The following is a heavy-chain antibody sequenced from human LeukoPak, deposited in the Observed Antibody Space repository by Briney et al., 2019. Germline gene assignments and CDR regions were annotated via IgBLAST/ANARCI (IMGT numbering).Heavy chain of an antibody. CDR1: GYTLTELS. CDR2: FDPEDGET. J-gene: IGHJ4*02. V-gene: IGHV1-24*01. CDR3: ATDRGFEQWLVLGDD. D-gene: IGHD6-19*01. Sequence: ASVKVSCKVSGYTLTELSMHWVRQAPGKGLEWMGGFDPEDGETIYAQKFQGRVTMTEDTSTDTAYMELSSLRSEDTAVYYRATDRGFEQWLVLGDDWGQGTLVTVSS.